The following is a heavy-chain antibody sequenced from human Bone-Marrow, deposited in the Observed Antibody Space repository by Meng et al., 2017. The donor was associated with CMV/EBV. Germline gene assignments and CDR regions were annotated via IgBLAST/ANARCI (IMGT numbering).Heavy chain of an antibody. CDR2: IGTAGDT. J-gene: IGHJ6*02. CDR1: GFTFSSYD. CDR3: ARVKRYGMDV. V-gene: IGHV3-13*01. Sequence: GESLKISCAASGFTFSSYDMHWVRQATGKGLEWVSAIGTAGDTYYPGSVKGRFTISRENAKNSLYLQMNSLRAGDTAVYYCARVKRYGMDVWGQGTTVTVSS.